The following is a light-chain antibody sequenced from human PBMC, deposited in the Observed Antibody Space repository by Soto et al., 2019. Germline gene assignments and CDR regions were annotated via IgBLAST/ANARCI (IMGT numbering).Light chain of an antibody. CDR3: LQYYRYWT. V-gene: IGKV1-5*01. CDR2: DAS. J-gene: IGKJ1*01. Sequence: DIQMTQSPSTLSASVRDRVTITCRASQSISSWLAWYQQKPGKAPKLLIYDASSLESGVPSRFSGSGSGTEFTLTISSLQPDDFATYYRLQYYRYWTFGQGTKVEIK. CDR1: QSISSW.